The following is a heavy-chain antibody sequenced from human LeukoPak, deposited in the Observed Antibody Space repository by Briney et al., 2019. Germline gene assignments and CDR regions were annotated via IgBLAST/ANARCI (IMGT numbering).Heavy chain of an antibody. V-gene: IGHV4-59*01. CDR3: ARLSARIAAALDY. CDR1: SGSISSYY. J-gene: IGHJ4*02. CDR2: IYYSGTT. Sequence: SETLSPTCTVSSGSISSYYLSWIRQPPGKGLEWIGYIYYSGTTNYNPSLKSRVTISVDTSKNQFSLNLSSVTAADTAVYYCARLSARIAAALDYWGQGTLVTVSS. D-gene: IGHD6-13*01.